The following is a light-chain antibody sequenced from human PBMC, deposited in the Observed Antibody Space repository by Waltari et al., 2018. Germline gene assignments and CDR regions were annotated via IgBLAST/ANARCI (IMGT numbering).Light chain of an antibody. CDR2: DVS. V-gene: IGLV2-14*03. CDR1: SRDVGGYNY. J-gene: IGLJ1*01. CDR3: NSYSSSSTYV. Sequence: QSALTQPASVSGSPGQSITISCTGTSRDVGGYNYVSWYQQHPGKAPKLMIYDVSNRPSGVSIRFSGSKSGNTASLTISGLQAEDEADYYCNSYSSSSTYVFGSGTKVTVL.